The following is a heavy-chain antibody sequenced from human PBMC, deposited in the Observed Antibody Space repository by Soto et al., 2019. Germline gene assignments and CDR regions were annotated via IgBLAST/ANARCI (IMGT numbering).Heavy chain of an antibody. J-gene: IGHJ3*01. CDR2: ISSGCDYI. V-gene: IGHV3-21*01. CDR3: ARSPVGDAFNV. CDR1: GFTFSSYS. Sequence: EVQLVESGGGLVKPGGSLRLSCAASGFTFSSYSMNWVRQAPGKGLEWVSYISSGCDYIFYADSVKGRFTISRDNAKNSLFLQMNGLTAEYMSVYYCARSPVGDAFNVWGQGTVVTVSS.